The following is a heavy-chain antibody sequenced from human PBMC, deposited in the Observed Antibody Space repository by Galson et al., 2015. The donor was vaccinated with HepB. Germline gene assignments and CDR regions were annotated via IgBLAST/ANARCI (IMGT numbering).Heavy chain of an antibody. CDR1: GGSINIGRYY. V-gene: IGHV4-61*02. CDR3: ATGPHYYGSGLYFPY. J-gene: IGHJ4*02. Sequence: TLSLTCTVSGGSINIGRYYWSWIRQPAGKGLEWIGRIYGSGSTYYNPSLKSRLSISLDTSEDQFSLRLDSVTAADTAVYYCATGPHYYGSGLYFPYWGQGALVTVSS. CDR2: IYGSGST. D-gene: IGHD3-10*01.